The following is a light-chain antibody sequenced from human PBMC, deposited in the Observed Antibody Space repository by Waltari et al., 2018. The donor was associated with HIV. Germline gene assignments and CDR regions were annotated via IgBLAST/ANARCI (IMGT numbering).Light chain of an antibody. CDR1: SSDVGGYNY. Sequence: QSALTQPASVSGSPGQSITISCPGTSSDVGGYNYVSWYQQHPGKAPKLMIYDVGNRPSVVSNRFPGSKSGNTASLTISGLQAEDEADYYCSSYTSSSTYVFGTGTKVTVL. CDR2: DVG. V-gene: IGLV2-14*03. CDR3: SSYTSSSTYV. J-gene: IGLJ1*01.